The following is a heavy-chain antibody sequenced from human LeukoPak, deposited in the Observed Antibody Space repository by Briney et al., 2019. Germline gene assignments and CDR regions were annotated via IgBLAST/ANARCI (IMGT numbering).Heavy chain of an antibody. Sequence: ASVKVSCKASGYTFTSYGISWVRQAPGQGLEWMGWISAYNGNTNYAQKLQCRVTMTTDTSTSTAYMELRSLRSDDTAVYYCARDPHTYYYDSNAFDIWGQGTMVTVSS. J-gene: IGHJ3*02. CDR1: GYTFTSYG. D-gene: IGHD3-22*01. CDR3: ARDPHTYYYDSNAFDI. CDR2: ISAYNGNT. V-gene: IGHV1-18*01.